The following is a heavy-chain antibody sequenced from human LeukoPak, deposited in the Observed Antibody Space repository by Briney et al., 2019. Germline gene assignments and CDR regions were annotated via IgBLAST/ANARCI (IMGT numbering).Heavy chain of an antibody. D-gene: IGHD5-12*01. CDR2: IWFDGTNK. V-gene: IGHV3-33*01. CDR3: ARDRGVAAHLDY. Sequence: GGSLRLSCAASGFTFSNYGMHWVRQAPGKGLEWVAVIWFDGTNKYYADSVRGRFTITRDNSKNTLYLQMSSLRAEDTAVYYCARDRGVAAHLDYWGQGTLVTVSS. J-gene: IGHJ4*02. CDR1: GFTFSNYG.